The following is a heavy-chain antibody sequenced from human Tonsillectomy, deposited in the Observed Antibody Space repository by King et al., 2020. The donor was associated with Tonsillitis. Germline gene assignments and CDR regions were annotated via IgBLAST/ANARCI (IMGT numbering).Heavy chain of an antibody. V-gene: IGHV1-3*01. CDR3: ARGTLAATSLDFLDY. Sequence: VQLVQSGAEVKEPGASVNVSCKTSGYTFINYAIHWVRQAPGQRLEWMGWINDGNGNTKYSQKFQGRVTITRDTSASTVYMELSSLRSEDTAIYYCARGTLAATSLDFLDYWGQGTLVTVSS. J-gene: IGHJ4*02. CDR2: INDGNGNT. D-gene: IGHD6-13*01. CDR1: GYTFINYA.